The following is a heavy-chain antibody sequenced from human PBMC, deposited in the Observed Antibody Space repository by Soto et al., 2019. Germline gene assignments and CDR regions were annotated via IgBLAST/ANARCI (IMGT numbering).Heavy chain of an antibody. CDR2: VYYTGSS. V-gene: IGHV4-59*08. D-gene: IGHD3-9*01. CDR3: ASSYYDLLTGYPIYGMDV. CDR1: GGSISRYY. Sequence: QVQLQESGPGLVKPSETLSLTCTVSGGSISRYYWNWIRHPPGKGLEWIGHVYYTGSSNYNPSLESRVTISLATSKNQFALKLSSVTAADTAVYYCASSYYDLLTGYPIYGMDVWGQGTTVTVS. J-gene: IGHJ6*02.